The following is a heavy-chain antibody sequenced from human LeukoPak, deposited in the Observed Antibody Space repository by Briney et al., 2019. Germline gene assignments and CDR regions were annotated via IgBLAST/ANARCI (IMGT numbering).Heavy chain of an antibody. Sequence: ASVKVSCKASGYTFSNYDISWVRQATGQRLEWMGWMSPHSGETNYGKKFQGRVSITRDTSLSTAYMELSGLRSEDTAVYYCARTRIAAVAGYYYFDYWGQGTLVTVSS. CDR3: ARTRIAAVAGYYYFDY. CDR1: GYTFSNYD. V-gene: IGHV1-8*03. CDR2: MSPHSGET. J-gene: IGHJ4*02. D-gene: IGHD6-19*01.